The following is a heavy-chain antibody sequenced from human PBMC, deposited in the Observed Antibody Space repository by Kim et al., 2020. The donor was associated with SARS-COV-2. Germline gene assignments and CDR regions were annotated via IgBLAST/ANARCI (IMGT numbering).Heavy chain of an antibody. V-gene: IGHV4-34*01. D-gene: IGHD2-15*01. CDR2: INHSGST. Sequence: SETLSLTCAVYGGSFSGYYWSWIRQPPGKGLEWIGEINHSGSTNYNPSLKSRVTISVDTSKNQFSLKLSSVTAADTAVYYCARSLVVVAAIPFFWFDPWGQGTLVTVSS. J-gene: IGHJ5*02. CDR1: GGSFSGYY. CDR3: ARSLVVVAAIPFFWFDP.